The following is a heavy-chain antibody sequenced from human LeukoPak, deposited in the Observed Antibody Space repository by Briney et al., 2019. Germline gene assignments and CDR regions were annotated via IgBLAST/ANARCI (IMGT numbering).Heavy chain of an antibody. CDR1: GGSISSSSYY. CDR3: ARYYYGSGRLQKVYYYYGMDV. Sequence: SETLSLTCTVSGGSISSSSYYWGWIRQPPGKGLEWIGSIYYSGSTYYNPSLKSRVTISVDTPKNQFSLKLSSVTAADTAVYYCARYYYGSGRLQKVYYYYGMDVWGQGTTVTVSS. CDR2: IYYSGST. D-gene: IGHD3-10*01. J-gene: IGHJ6*02. V-gene: IGHV4-39*01.